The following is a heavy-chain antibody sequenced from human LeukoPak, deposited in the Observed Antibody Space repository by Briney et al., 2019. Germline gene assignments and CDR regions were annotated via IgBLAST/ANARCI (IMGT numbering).Heavy chain of an antibody. Sequence: SQTLSLTCTVSGGSISSGGYYWTWIRQPPGKGLEWIGEINHSGSTNYNPSLKSRVTISVDTSKNQFSLKLSSVTAADTAVYYCARKQWLRTCFDYWGQGTLVTVSS. V-gene: IGHV4-30-2*01. J-gene: IGHJ4*02. CDR2: INHSGST. CDR3: ARKQWLRTCFDY. CDR1: GGSISSGGYY. D-gene: IGHD6-19*01.